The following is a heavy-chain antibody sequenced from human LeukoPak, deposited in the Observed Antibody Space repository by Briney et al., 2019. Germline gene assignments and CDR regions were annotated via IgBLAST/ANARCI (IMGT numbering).Heavy chain of an antibody. Sequence: PSQTLSLTCTVSGGSISSGSYYWSWIRQPAGKGLEWIGRIYTSGSTNYNPSLKSRVTISVDTSKNQFSLKLSSVTAADTAVYYCVASGSYYVGTFDYWGQGTLVTVSS. CDR1: GGSISSGSYY. J-gene: IGHJ4*02. CDR2: IYTSGST. CDR3: VASGSYYVGTFDY. D-gene: IGHD1-26*01. V-gene: IGHV4-61*02.